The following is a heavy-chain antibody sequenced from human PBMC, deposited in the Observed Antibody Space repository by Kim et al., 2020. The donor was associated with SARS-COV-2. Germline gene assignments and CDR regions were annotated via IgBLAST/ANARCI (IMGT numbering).Heavy chain of an antibody. V-gene: IGHV3-43*02. CDR1: GFTFDDYA. CDR3: AKEDRLLWFGELSYYFDY. J-gene: IGHJ4*02. D-gene: IGHD3-10*01. Sequence: GGSLRLSCAASGFTFDDYAMHWVRQAPGKGLEWVSLISGDGGSTYYADSVKGRFTISRDNSKNSLYLQMNSLRTEDTALYYCAKEDRLLWFGELSYYFDYWGQGTLVTVSS. CDR2: ISGDGGST.